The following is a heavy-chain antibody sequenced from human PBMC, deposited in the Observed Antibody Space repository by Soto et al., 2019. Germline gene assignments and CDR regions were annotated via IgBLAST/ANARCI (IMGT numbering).Heavy chain of an antibody. V-gene: IGHV4-4*02. CDR3: ARIAIVPAALDP. Sequence: SETLSLTCDVSGASITSSHWWCWLRQSPGKGLEWIGEVYHSGSANYSPSLKSRVSMSVDKSKNQFSLRLSSVTAADTALYYCARIAIVPAALDPWGQGMLVTVSS. J-gene: IGHJ5*02. D-gene: IGHD2-2*01. CDR1: GASITSSHW. CDR2: VYHSGSA.